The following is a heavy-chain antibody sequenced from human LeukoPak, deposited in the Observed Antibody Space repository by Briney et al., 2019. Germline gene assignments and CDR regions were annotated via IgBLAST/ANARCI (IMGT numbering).Heavy chain of an antibody. Sequence: GGSLRLSCAASRFIFSDYSMNWVRQAPGKGLEWVPNIRGSASGLGSGMYYADSVKGRFTISRDDAKNSLYLQMSGLRAEDTAFYYCARDNNWGFDYWGQGALVTVSS. CDR1: RFIFSDYS. CDR3: ARDNNWGFDY. CDR2: IRGSASGLGSGM. D-gene: IGHD7-27*01. V-gene: IGHV3-48*04. J-gene: IGHJ4*02.